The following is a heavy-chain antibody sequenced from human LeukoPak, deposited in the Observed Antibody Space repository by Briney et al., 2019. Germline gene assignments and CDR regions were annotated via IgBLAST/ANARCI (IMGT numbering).Heavy chain of an antibody. CDR2: INPSGGST. J-gene: IGHJ6*02. Sequence: ASVKVSCKASGYTFTSYYMHWVRQAPGQGLEWMGIINPSGGSTSYAQRFQGRVTMTRDTSTSTVYMELSSLRSEDTAVYYCARSGYYDILTGYRYGMDVWGQGTTVTVS. CDR1: GYTFTSYY. D-gene: IGHD3-9*01. V-gene: IGHV1-46*01. CDR3: ARSGYYDILTGYRYGMDV.